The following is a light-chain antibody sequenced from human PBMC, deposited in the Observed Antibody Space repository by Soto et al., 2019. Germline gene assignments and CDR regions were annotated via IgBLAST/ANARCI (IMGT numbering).Light chain of an antibody. CDR1: SGHSSYI. CDR3: ETWDFNTRV. V-gene: IGLV4-60*02. J-gene: IGLJ3*02. Sequence: QLVLTQSSSASASLGSSVKLTCTLSSGHSSYIIAWHQQQPGKAPRYLMKLEGSGSYNKGSGVPDRFSGSSSGADRYLTISHLQFEDEADYYCETWDFNTRVFGGGTKVTVL. CDR2: LEGSGSY.